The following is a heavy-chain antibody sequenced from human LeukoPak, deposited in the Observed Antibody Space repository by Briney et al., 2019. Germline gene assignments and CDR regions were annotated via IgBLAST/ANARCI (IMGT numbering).Heavy chain of an antibody. CDR1: GFTFSRYS. V-gene: IGHV3-21*01. CDR2: ISSSSYI. J-gene: IGHJ4*02. D-gene: IGHD1-1*01. Sequence: GGSLRLSCAASGFTFSRYSMNWVRQAPGKGLEWVSSISSSSYIYYADSVKGRFTISRDNAKNSLYLQMNSLRAEDTAVYYCARDPGWKYFDYWGQGTLVTVSS. CDR3: ARDPGWKYFDY.